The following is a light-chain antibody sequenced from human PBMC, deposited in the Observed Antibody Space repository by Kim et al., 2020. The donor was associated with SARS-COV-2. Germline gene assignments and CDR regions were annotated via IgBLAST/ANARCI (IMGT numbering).Light chain of an antibody. Sequence: GQSITFSCTGTTSDVGGYQFVSWYQQHPGEVPRRLIYGVSNRPSGVSSRFSGSKSGNTASLTVSGLQAEDEADYYCSSCAGGNNVVFGGGTQLTVL. CDR3: SSCAGGNNVV. V-gene: IGLV2-8*01. CDR2: GVS. J-gene: IGLJ3*02. CDR1: TSDVGGYQF.